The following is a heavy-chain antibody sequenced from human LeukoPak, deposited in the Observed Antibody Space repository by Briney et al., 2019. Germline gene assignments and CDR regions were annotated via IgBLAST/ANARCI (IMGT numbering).Heavy chain of an antibody. CDR2: INSNGGST. CDR1: GFTFSNYA. CDR3: AKGSVSTPDY. D-gene: IGHD3-10*01. J-gene: IGHJ4*02. Sequence: GGSLRLSCAASGFTFSNYAIHWVRQAPGKGLEYVSGINSNGGSTYYANSVKGRFTISRDNSKNTLYLQMNSLRAEDTAVYYCAKGSVSTPDYWGQGTLVTVSS. V-gene: IGHV3-64*01.